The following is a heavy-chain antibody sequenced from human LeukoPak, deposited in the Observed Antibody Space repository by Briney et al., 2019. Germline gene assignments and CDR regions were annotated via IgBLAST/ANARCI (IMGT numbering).Heavy chain of an antibody. CDR3: ARAGAGFLEAAGNPNWFDP. J-gene: IGHJ5*02. D-gene: IGHD3-3*01. V-gene: IGHV1-2*02. CDR1: GYTFTGYY. Sequence: GASVKVSCKASGYTFTGYYMHWVRQAPGQGLEWMGWINPNSGGTNYAQKFQGRVTMTRDTSISTAYMELSRLRSDDTAVYYCARAGAGFLEAAGNPNWFDPWGQGTLVTVSS. CDR2: INPNSGGT.